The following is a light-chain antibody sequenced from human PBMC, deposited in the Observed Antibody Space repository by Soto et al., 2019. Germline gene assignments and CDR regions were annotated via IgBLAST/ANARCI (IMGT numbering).Light chain of an antibody. CDR1: QSVSSSY. Sequence: EIVLTQSPGTLSLSPGERATLSCRASQSVSSSYLAWYTKKPGQAPRLLMFGTSRRATGIPDRFSGSGSGTDFTLTISRLEPEDFAMYYCQQYGSSPGTFGQGTKLEIK. CDR3: QQYGSSPGT. CDR2: GTS. J-gene: IGKJ2*01. V-gene: IGKV3-20*01.